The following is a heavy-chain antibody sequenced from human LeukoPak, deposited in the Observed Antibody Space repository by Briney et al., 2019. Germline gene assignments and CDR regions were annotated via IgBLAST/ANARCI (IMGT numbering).Heavy chain of an antibody. CDR2: INPNSGGT. J-gene: IGHJ4*02. V-gene: IGHV1-2*04. Sequence: ASVKVSCKASGYTFTGYYMHWVRQAPGQGLEWMGWINPNSGGTNYAQKFQGWVTMTRDTSISTVYMELSSLRSEDTAVYYCARGGPYCGGDCYSDYWGQGTLVTVSS. D-gene: IGHD2-21*01. CDR3: ARGGPYCGGDCYSDY. CDR1: GYTFTGYY.